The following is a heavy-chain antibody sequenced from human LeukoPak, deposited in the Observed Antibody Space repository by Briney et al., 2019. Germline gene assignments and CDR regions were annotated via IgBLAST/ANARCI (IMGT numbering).Heavy chain of an antibody. CDR1: GYIFTNYY. Sequence: GASVKLSCKASGYIFTNYYMHWGRQAPGQGLEGTGWINADSGGTNSAHKFEGMATMTRDTSIRPDYMELSRLSSDATAVYYCARVTLKDLGIECWGQGTLVTVSS. D-gene: IGHD3-16*01. J-gene: IGHJ4*02. CDR3: ARVTLKDLGIEC. V-gene: IGHV1-2*02. CDR2: INADSGGT.